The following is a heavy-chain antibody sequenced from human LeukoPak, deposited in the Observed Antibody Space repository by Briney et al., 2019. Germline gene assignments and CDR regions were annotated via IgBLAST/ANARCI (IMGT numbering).Heavy chain of an antibody. CDR3: ARAIRNRRGSLRNDY. D-gene: IGHD1-26*01. CDR2: INHSGST. V-gene: IGHV4-34*01. J-gene: IGHJ4*02. CDR1: GGSISSYY. Sequence: PSETLSLTCTVSGGSISSYYWSWIRQPPGKGLEWIGEINHSGSTNYNPSLKSRVTISVDTSKNQFSLKLSSVTAADTAVYYCARAIRNRRGSLRNDYWGQGTLVTVSS.